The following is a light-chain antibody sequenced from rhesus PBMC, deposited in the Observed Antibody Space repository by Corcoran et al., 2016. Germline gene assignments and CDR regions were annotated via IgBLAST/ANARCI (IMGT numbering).Light chain of an antibody. CDR2: AAS. J-gene: IGKJ1*01. V-gene: IGKV1-28*03. Sequence: DIQMTQSPSSLSASVGDTVTITCRASQGISSYLNWFQQKPGKAPNLLIYAASSLESGVPSRFSGSGSGTDCTLTISSLQPEDFAVYYCLQHNSYPRTFGQGTKVEIK. CDR3: LQHNSYPRT. CDR1: QGISSY.